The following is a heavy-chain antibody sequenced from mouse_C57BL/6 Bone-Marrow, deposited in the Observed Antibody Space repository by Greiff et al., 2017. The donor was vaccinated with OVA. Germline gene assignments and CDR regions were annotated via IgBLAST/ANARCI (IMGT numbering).Heavy chain of an antibody. D-gene: IGHD2-3*01. CDR1: GYAFSSSW. J-gene: IGHJ1*03. V-gene: IGHV1-82*01. CDR2: IYPGDGDT. CDR3: ARSHDGFHWYFDV. Sequence: QVQLQQSGPELVKPGASVKISCKASGYAFSSSWMNWVKQRPGKGLEWIGRIYPGDGDTNYNGKFKGKATLTADKSSSTAYMQLSSLTSEDSAVYFCARSHDGFHWYFDVWGTGTTVTVSS.